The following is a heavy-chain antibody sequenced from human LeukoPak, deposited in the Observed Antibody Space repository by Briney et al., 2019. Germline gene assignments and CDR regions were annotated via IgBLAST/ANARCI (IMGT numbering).Heavy chain of an antibody. CDR2: IYYSGTT. CDR1: GGSISSHY. CDR3: ARTTEGYCSSASCFGFSYSYYMDV. Sequence: PSETLSLTCTVSGGSISSHYWSFIRQPPGKGLEWLGYIYYSGTTYYNPSLDSRVSMSVDTSKSQFSLKLSSVIAADTAVYYCARTTEGYCSSASCFGFSYSYYMDVWGKGTTVTISS. J-gene: IGHJ6*03. V-gene: IGHV4-59*11. D-gene: IGHD2-2*01.